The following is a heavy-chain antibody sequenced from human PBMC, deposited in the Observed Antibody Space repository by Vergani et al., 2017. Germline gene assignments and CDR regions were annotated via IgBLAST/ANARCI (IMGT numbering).Heavy chain of an antibody. Sequence: QVQLVESGGGVVQRGGSLRLSCATSGFTLSNYDMQGIRQGPGKGLEFVAFIQFDGSNQYYADSVKGRFTLSSDFSKNTLYLQINSLRTDDTATYYCAKHFRGWGIDYVVQGTQVIVSS. CDR1: GFTLSNYD. J-gene: IGHJ4*02. D-gene: IGHD3-16*01. CDR2: IQFDGSNQ. V-gene: IGHV3-30*02. CDR3: AKHFRGWGIDY.